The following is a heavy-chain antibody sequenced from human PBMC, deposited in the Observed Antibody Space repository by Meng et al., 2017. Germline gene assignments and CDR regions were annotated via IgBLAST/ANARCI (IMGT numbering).Heavy chain of an antibody. CDR3: ARSEMATTCFDY. Sequence: VELVDAGGGVVQPGRSLRLSGAASGFTFSSYAMHWVRQAPGKGLEWVAVISYDGSNKYYADSVKGRFTISRDNSKNTLYLQMNSLRAEDTAVYYCARSEMATTCFDYWGQGTPVTVSS. CDR1: GFTFSSYA. CDR2: ISYDGSNK. V-gene: IGHV3-30*04. J-gene: IGHJ4*02. D-gene: IGHD5-24*01.